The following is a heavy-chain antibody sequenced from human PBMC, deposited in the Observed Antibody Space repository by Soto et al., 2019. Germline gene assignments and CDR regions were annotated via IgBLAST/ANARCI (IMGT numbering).Heavy chain of an antibody. Sequence: QVQLMQSGAEVKQPGASVKVSCKASGYTFTNYYMHWVRQVPGQGLEWMGIINPIGGGPAHALKFRGRLPTTSDTSTTTIFMELNRLRSEGTAVYFCAISAMGGDGALEVWGQGTMVTVSS. CDR3: AISAMGGDGALEV. CDR1: GYTFTNYY. D-gene: IGHD2-2*01. V-gene: IGHV1-46*03. CDR2: INPIGGGP. J-gene: IGHJ3*01.